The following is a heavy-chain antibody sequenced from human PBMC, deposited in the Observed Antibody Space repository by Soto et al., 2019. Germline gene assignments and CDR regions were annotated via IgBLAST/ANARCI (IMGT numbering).Heavy chain of an antibody. J-gene: IGHJ5*02. CDR2: IIPIFGTA. D-gene: IGHD4-17*01. Sequence: GASVKVSCKASGGTFSSYAISWVRQAPGQGLEWMGGIIPIFGTANYAQKFQGRVTITADESTSTAYMELSSLRSEDTAVYYCAREVGNDYGDYVPWFDPWGQGTLVTAPQ. V-gene: IGHV1-69*13. CDR3: AREVGNDYGDYVPWFDP. CDR1: GGTFSSYA.